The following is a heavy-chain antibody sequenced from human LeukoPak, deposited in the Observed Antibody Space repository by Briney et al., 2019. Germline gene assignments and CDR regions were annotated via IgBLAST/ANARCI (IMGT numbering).Heavy chain of an antibody. V-gene: IGHV4-61*08. Sequence: PSQTLSLTCAVSGGSISSGGYYWSWIRQPPGKGLEWIGYIYYSGSTNYNPSLKSRVTISVDTSKNQFSLKLSSVTAADTAVYYCARGPYGDYARDWGQGTLVTVSS. CDR1: GGSISSGGYY. CDR2: IYYSGST. J-gene: IGHJ4*02. D-gene: IGHD4-17*01. CDR3: ARGPYGDYARD.